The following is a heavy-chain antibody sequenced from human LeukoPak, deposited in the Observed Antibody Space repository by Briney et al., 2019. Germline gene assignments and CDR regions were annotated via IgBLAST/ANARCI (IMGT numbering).Heavy chain of an antibody. J-gene: IGHJ3*02. CDR1: GGSFSGYY. D-gene: IGHD5-12*01. CDR3: ARGVHRLGRAFDT. Sequence: SETLSLTCAVYGGSFSGYYWSWIRQPPGKGLEWIGEINHSGSTNYNPSLKSRVTISVDTSKNQFSLKLSSVTAADTAVYYCARGVHRLGRAFDTWGQGTMLTVSS. V-gene: IGHV4-34*01. CDR2: INHSGST.